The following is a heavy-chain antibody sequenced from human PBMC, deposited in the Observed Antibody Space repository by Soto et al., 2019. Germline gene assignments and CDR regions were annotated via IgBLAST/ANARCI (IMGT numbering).Heavy chain of an antibody. CDR3: AKDHQPEGPTFFFPPVSTPDGMDV. V-gene: IGHV3-23*01. Sequence: EVQLLQSGGGLVRPGRSLTLSCAASGFTFTTYAMTWVRQAPGKGLEWVSSVTANGGRTYYADSVKGRFTISRDSSKNTLYLQMNSLRADDTAVYYCAKDHQPEGPTFFFPPVSTPDGMDVWGQGTTVTVSS. D-gene: IGHD2-2*01. CDR1: GFTFTTYA. J-gene: IGHJ6*02. CDR2: VTANGGRT.